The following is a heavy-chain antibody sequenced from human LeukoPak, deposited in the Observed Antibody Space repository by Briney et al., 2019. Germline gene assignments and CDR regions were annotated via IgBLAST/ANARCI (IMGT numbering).Heavy chain of an antibody. D-gene: IGHD4-17*01. V-gene: IGHV3-30-3*01. CDR1: GFVFSTYT. Sequence: GGSLRLSCAASGFVFSTYTMHWVRQAPGKGLEWVAVILYDGTNQYYADSVKGRFTISRDNSRNTLYLQMNSLKVEDTAVYYCARDFRDYRDYVAYFDSWGQGTLVTVSS. CDR2: ILYDGTNQ. J-gene: IGHJ4*02. CDR3: ARDFRDYRDYVAYFDS.